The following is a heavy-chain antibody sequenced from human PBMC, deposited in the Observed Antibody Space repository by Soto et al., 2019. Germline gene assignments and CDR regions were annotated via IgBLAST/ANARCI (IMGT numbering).Heavy chain of an antibody. CDR1: GFTFSGYS. CDR3: AREEILGVRSFDY. CDR2: ISSGSKTI. Sequence: GGSLRLSCAASGFTFSGYSVHWVRQAPGKGLEWVSYISSGSKTIYYAESVKGRFTVSRDNARNSQYLQMNSLRDEDTAVYYCAREEILGVRSFDYWGQGTLVTVSS. V-gene: IGHV3-48*02. J-gene: IGHJ4*02. D-gene: IGHD3-3*01.